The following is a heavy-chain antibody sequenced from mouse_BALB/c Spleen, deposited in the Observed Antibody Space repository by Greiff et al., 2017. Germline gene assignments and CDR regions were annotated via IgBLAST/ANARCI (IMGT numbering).Heavy chain of an antibody. CDR1: GYTFSSYW. CDR2: ILPGSGST. J-gene: IGHJ4*01. D-gene: IGHD2-3*01. CDR3: ARRRDGYQYYYAMDY. Sequence: VQLQQSGAELMKPGASVKISCKATGYTFSSYWIEWVKQRPGHGLEWIGEILPGSGSTNYNEKFKGKATFTADTSSNTAYMQLSSLTSEDSAVYYCARRRDGYQYYYAMDYWGQGTSVTVSS. V-gene: IGHV1-9*01.